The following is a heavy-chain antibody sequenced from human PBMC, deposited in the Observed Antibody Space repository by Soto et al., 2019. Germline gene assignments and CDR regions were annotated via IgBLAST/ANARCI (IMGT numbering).Heavy chain of an antibody. CDR1: GSSITSYY. D-gene: IGHD5-18*01. CDR2: IYYTGST. V-gene: IGHV4-59*01. Sequence: QVQLQESGPGLVKPSETLSLTCTVSGSSITSYYWSWIRQPPGKELEWIGYIYYTGSTKYNQSLTSRVTITIDTSQDQFSLELTSVTAADTALYYCAKGREGTAMVLDYWGQGTLFTVSS. J-gene: IGHJ4*02. CDR3: AKGREGTAMVLDY.